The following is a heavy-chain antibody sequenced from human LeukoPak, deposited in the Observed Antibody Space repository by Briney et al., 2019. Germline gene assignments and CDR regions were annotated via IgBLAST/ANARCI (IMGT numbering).Heavy chain of an antibody. Sequence: SETLSLTCTVSGGSISSSSYSWSWIRQPPGKGLEWIRSIYYSGSTYYNPSLKSRVTISVDTSKNQFSLKLSSVTAADTAVYYCARLFGQQLVLGPTSPYYYGMDVWGQGTTVTVSS. V-gene: IGHV4-39*01. CDR1: GGSISSSSYS. J-gene: IGHJ6*02. CDR3: ARLFGQQLVLGPTSPYYYGMDV. CDR2: IYYSGST. D-gene: IGHD6-13*01.